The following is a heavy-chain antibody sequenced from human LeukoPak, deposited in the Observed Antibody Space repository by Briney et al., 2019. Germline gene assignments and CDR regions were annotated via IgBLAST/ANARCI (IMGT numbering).Heavy chain of an antibody. CDR2: ISSSSSYI. J-gene: IGHJ6*02. V-gene: IGHV3-21*01. D-gene: IGHD3-22*01. CDR1: GFTFSSYS. CDR3: ARVVYYYDSSGPLSYGMDV. Sequence: PGGSLRLSCAASGFTFSSYSMNWVRQAPGKGLEWVSSISSSSSYIYYADSVKGRFTISRDNAKNSLYLQMNSLRAEDTAVYYCARVVYYYDSSGPLSYGMDVWGQGTTVTVSS.